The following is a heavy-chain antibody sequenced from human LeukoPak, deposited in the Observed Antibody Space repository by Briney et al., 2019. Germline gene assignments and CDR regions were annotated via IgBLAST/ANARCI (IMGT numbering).Heavy chain of an antibody. Sequence: GGSLRLSCAASGFTFSSYEMNWVRQAPGKGLEWVSYISSSGSTIYYADSVKGRFPISRDNAKNSLYLQMNSLRAEDTAVYYCARDSGGYCTNGVCSTFDYWGQGTLVTVSS. V-gene: IGHV3-48*03. D-gene: IGHD2-8*01. CDR2: ISSSGSTI. J-gene: IGHJ4*02. CDR3: ARDSGGYCTNGVCSTFDY. CDR1: GFTFSSYE.